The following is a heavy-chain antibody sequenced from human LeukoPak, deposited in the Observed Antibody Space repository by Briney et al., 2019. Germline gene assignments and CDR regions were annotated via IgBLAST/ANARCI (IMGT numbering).Heavy chain of an antibody. V-gene: IGHV3-23*01. CDR1: GFTFSSYA. Sequence: GGSLRLSCAASGFTFSSYAMTWVRQAPGKGREWVSVISGSGGATYYADSVKGRFTISRDTSKNTLFLQMNSLRAEDTAVYYCARETGALDYWGPGTLVTVSS. D-gene: IGHD4/OR15-4a*01. CDR3: ARETGALDY. J-gene: IGHJ4*02. CDR2: ISGSGGAT.